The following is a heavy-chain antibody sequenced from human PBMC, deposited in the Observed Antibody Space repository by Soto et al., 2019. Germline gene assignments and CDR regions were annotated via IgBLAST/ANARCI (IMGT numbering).Heavy chain of an antibody. CDR3: ARDLNTMIVVGRGGGWFDP. V-gene: IGHV1-18*01. Sequence: QVQLVQSGAEVKKPGASVKVSCKASGYTFTSYGISWVRQAPGQGLEWMGWISAYNGNTNYAQKLQGRVTMTTDTSTGTAYMELRSLRSDDTAVYYCARDLNTMIVVGRGGGWFDPWGQGTLVTVSS. CDR2: ISAYNGNT. J-gene: IGHJ5*02. D-gene: IGHD3-22*01. CDR1: GYTFTSYG.